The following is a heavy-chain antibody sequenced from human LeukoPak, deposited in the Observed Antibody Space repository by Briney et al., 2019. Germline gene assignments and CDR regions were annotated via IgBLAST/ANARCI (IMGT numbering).Heavy chain of an antibody. CDR3: ARSSYYYDMGDAFDI. Sequence: SETLSLTCTVSGGSISSYYWSWIRQPPGKGLEWIGYIYYSGSTNYNPSLKSRVTISVDTSKNQFSLKLSSVTAADTAVYYCARSSYYYDMGDAFDIWGQGTMVTVS. V-gene: IGHV4-59*01. CDR1: GGSISSYY. CDR2: IYYSGST. D-gene: IGHD3-22*01. J-gene: IGHJ3*02.